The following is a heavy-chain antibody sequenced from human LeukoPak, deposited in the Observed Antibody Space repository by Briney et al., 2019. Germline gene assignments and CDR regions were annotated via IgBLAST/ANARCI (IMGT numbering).Heavy chain of an antibody. CDR1: GYTFTSYD. CDR2: MNPNSGNT. CDR3: ARGGPPLRYFDWLLPPQRFNYHYYLDL. D-gene: IGHD3-9*01. Sequence: GASVKVSFKAAGYTFTSYDINWVRQATGQGREWMGGMNPNSGNTGYAQKVQGRVTMTRNSSIRTAYMELSSLRSQDTAVSYCARGGPPLRYFDWLLPPQRFNYHYYLDLWGKGTTVTISS. V-gene: IGHV1-8*01. J-gene: IGHJ6*03.